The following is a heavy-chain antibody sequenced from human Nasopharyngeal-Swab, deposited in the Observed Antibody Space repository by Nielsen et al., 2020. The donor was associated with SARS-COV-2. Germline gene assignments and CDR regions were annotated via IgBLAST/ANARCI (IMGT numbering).Heavy chain of an antibody. CDR1: GGSINSYY. J-gene: IGHJ4*02. D-gene: IGHD6-19*01. Sequence: SETLSLTCTVSGGSINSYYWSWIRQPPGKGLEWIGYSSSSGSTSYNPSITSRVTMSLDTSKTQFSLKLSSVTAADSAVYYCARARVPGYSGGWGIDYWGQGTLVTVSS. V-gene: IGHV4-59*01. CDR2: SSSSGST. CDR3: ARARVPGYSGGWGIDY.